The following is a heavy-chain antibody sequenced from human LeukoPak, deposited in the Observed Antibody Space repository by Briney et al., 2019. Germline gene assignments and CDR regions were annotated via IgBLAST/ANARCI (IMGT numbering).Heavy chain of an antibody. CDR2: INHSGST. CDR1: GGSFSGYY. Sequence: MASETLSLTCAVYGGSFSGYYWSWIRQPPGKGLEWIGEINHSGSTNYNPSLKSRVTISVDTSKNQFSLKLSSVTAADTAVYYWATRYYDFWSGYRTNWGQGTLVTVSS. V-gene: IGHV4-34*01. D-gene: IGHD3-3*01. CDR3: ATRYYDFWSGYRTN. J-gene: IGHJ4*02.